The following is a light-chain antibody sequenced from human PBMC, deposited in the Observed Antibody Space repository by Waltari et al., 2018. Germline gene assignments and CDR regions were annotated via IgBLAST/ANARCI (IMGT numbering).Light chain of an antibody. J-gene: IGKJ4*01. Sequence: DIVMTQSPESLAVSLGERATINCKSSWSGLYSRNNKDHLAWYQQKPGQRPKLLIYWASTRESGVPDRFSGSGSETEFTLTINSLQAEDVAVYYCQQYYNTPLTFGGGTKVEIK. CDR2: WAS. CDR1: WSGLYSRNNKDH. CDR3: QQYYNTPLT. V-gene: IGKV4-1*01.